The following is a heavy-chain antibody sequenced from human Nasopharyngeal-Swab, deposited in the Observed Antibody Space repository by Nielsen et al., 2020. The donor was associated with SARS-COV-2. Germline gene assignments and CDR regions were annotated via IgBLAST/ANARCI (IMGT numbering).Heavy chain of an antibody. Sequence: SETLSLTCTVSGGSISSISYYWGWIRQPPGKGLEWIGSIYYSGSTYYNPSLKSRVTISVHTSKNQSSLKLSSVTAADTAVYYCASRYYGYYWGQGTLVTVSS. V-gene: IGHV4-39*01. J-gene: IGHJ4*02. CDR2: IYYSGST. CDR1: GGSISSISYY. D-gene: IGHD3-10*01. CDR3: ASRYYGYY.